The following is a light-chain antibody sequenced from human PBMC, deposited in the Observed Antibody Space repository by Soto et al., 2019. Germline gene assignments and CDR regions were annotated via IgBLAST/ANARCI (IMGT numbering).Light chain of an antibody. V-gene: IGKV3-20*01. CDR2: GAS. CDR3: QHYGNSPPYT. J-gene: IGKJ5*01. CDR1: QTVSSTY. Sequence: EIVLTQSPDTLSLSPGERATLFCRASQTVSSTYLAWYQHKPGQAPRVLIYGASRRATGIPDRFSGSGSGTDFTLTISRLEPEDFAVYYCQHYGNSPPYTFGQGTRLEIK.